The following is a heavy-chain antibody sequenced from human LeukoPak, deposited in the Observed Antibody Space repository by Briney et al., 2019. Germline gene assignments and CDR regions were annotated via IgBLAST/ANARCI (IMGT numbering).Heavy chain of an antibody. J-gene: IGHJ4*02. CDR1: GYTFTGYY. V-gene: IGHV1-8*02. CDR3: ARGGGITGTTY. CDR2: INPNSGNT. Sequence: ASVKVSCKASGYTFTGYYMHWVRQAPGQGLEWMGRINPNSGNTGYAQKFQGRVTMTRNTSISTAYMELSSLRSEDTAVYYCARGGGITGTTYWGQGTLVTVSS. D-gene: IGHD1-7*01.